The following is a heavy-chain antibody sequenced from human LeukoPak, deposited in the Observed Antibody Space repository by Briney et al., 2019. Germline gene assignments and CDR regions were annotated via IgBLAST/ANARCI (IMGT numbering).Heavy chain of an antibody. D-gene: IGHD1-26*01. J-gene: IGHJ5*02. CDR2: IYHSGST. V-gene: IGHV4-30-2*01. CDR3: ARARYSGSYSERWFDP. CDR1: GGSISSGGYS. Sequence: PSETLSLTCAVSGGSISSGGYSWSWIWQPPGKGLEWIGYIYHSGSTYYNPSLKSRVTISVDRSKNQFSLKLSSVTAADTAVYYCARARYSGSYSERWFDPWGQGTLVTVSS.